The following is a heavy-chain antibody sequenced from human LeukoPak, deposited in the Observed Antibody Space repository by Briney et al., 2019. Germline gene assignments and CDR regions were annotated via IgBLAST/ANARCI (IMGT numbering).Heavy chain of an antibody. D-gene: IGHD3-22*01. Sequence: PGGSLRPSCAASGFTFSSYAMHWVRQAPGKGLEWVAVISYDGSNKYYADSVKGRFTISRDNSKNTLYLQMNSLRAEDTAVYYCARSYYYDRKSGYFDYWGQGTLVTVSS. CDR3: ARSYYYDRKSGYFDY. J-gene: IGHJ4*02. CDR2: ISYDGSNK. V-gene: IGHV3-30-3*01. CDR1: GFTFSSYA.